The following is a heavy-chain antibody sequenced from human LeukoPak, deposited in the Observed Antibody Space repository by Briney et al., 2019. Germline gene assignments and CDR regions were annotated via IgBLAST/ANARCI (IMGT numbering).Heavy chain of an antibody. CDR1: GYTFTSYG. J-gene: IGHJ5*02. Sequence: GASVKVSCKASGYTFTSYGISWVRQAPGQGLEWMGWISAYNGNTNYAQKLQGRVTMTTDTSTSTAYMELRSLRSDDTAVYYCARDPPSLASYSSSPNDWFDPWGQGTLVTVSS. CDR3: ARDPPSLASYSSSPNDWFDP. V-gene: IGHV1-18*01. CDR2: ISAYNGNT. D-gene: IGHD6-13*01.